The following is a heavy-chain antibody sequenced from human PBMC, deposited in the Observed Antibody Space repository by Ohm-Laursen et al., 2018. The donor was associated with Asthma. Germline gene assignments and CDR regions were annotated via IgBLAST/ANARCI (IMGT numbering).Heavy chain of an antibody. CDR1: GGSISSSSYY. D-gene: IGHD2-15*01. CDR2: IYYSGST. V-gene: IGHV4-39*01. CDR3: ARHDIVVVVKGLGWFDP. Sequence: GTLSLTCPVSGGSISSSSYYWGWIRQPPGKGLEWIGSIYYSGSTYYNPSLKSRVTISVDTSKNQFSLKLSSVTAADTAVYYCARHDIVVVVKGLGWFDPWGQGTLVTVSS. J-gene: IGHJ5*02.